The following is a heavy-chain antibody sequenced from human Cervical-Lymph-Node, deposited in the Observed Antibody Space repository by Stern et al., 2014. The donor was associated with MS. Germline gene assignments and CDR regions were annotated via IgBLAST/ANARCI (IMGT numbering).Heavy chain of an antibody. V-gene: IGHV1-46*01. J-gene: IGHJ4*02. CDR3: ASGRLGY. CDR2: INPSGDST. Sequence: QVQLVESGADVKKPGASVKISCKAPGYKFTNYYIYWMRQAPGQGPEWMGMINPSGDSTTDAQKFQGRFTMTRDTSTSTVYMELSRLRSEDAAVYYCASGRLGYWGQGTQVTVSS. CDR1: GYKFTNYY.